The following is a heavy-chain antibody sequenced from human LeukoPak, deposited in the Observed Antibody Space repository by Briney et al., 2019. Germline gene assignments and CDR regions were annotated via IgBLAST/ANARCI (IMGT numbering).Heavy chain of an antibody. Sequence: PSETLCLTCTVPGGSISGYYWSWVRQPAGKGLEWIWRIYTSGSTNYNPSLKSRVTMSVDTSKNQFSLKLSSVTAADTAVYYCARVTTTRAYWYFDLWGRGTLVTVSS. V-gene: IGHV4-4*07. CDR1: GGSISGYY. J-gene: IGHJ2*01. CDR2: IYTSGST. D-gene: IGHD4-11*01. CDR3: ARVTTTRAYWYFDL.